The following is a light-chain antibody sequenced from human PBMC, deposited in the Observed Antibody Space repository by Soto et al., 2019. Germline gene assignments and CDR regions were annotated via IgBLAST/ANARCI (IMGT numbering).Light chain of an antibody. CDR1: SSDVGGYNY. V-gene: IGLV2-14*01. Sequence: QSALTQPASVSGSPGQSITISCTGNSSDVGGYNYVSWYQQHPGKAPKFMIYDVSNRPSGVSNRFSGSKSGNTASLTISGLQAEDEADYYCSSYTTSNTRQIVFGTGTKVTVL. CDR3: SSYTTSNTRQIV. CDR2: DVS. J-gene: IGLJ1*01.